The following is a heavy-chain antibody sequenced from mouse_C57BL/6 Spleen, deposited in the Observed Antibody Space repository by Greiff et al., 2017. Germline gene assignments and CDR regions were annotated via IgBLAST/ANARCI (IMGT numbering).Heavy chain of an antibody. V-gene: IGHV1-77*01. CDR1: GYTFTGYW. J-gene: IGHJ2*01. Sequence: VQLQQSGPELVKPGASVKLSCKASGYTFTGYWMNWVKQRPGQGLEWIGEIYPRAGGTNYNEKFKGKATLTADKASSTAYMERRSLTSEDTAVYSWASGVWMEEGGDGFDYWGQGTTLTVSS. D-gene: IGHD2-10*02. CDR3: ASGVWMEEGGDGFDY. CDR2: IYPRAGGT.